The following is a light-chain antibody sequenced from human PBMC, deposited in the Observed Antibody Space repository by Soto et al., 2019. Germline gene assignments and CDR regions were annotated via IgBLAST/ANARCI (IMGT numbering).Light chain of an antibody. V-gene: IGKV1-9*01. Sequence: DIQLTQSPSFLSASVGDRVTITCRASEDIGIYLAWYQQKPGKAPQLLIYIASTLQSGVPSRFSGSGSGTEFTLTVSSLQPEDFATYYCQQFNIHPFTFGPGTEVDFK. CDR2: IAS. CDR1: EDIGIY. J-gene: IGKJ3*01. CDR3: QQFNIHPFT.